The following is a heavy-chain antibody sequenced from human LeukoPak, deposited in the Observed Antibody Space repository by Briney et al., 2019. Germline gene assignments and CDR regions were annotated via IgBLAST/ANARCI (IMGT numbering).Heavy chain of an antibody. Sequence: GRSLRLSCAASGFTFSSYAMHWVRQAPGKGLEWVAVISYDGSNKYYADSVKGRFTISRDNSKNTLYLQMNSLRAEDTAVYYCAREGSHEGSITMVRGVTLYYYYYYMDVWGKGTTVTVSS. D-gene: IGHD3-10*01. CDR1: GFTFSSYA. CDR3: AREGSHEGSITMVRGVTLYYYYYYMDV. CDR2: ISYDGSNK. V-gene: IGHV3-30-3*01. J-gene: IGHJ6*03.